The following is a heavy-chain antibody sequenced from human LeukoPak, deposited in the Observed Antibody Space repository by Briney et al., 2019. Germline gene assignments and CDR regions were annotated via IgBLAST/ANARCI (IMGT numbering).Heavy chain of an antibody. V-gene: IGHV4-4*07. D-gene: IGHD4-11*01. CDR1: GGSISSYY. CDR3: ARDSSDRTVTTLGYYYYYYMDV. CDR2: IYTSGRT. Sequence: SETLSLTCTVSGGSISSYYWSWVRQPAGKGLEWIGRIYTSGRTNYNPSLKSRVTMSVDTSKNQFSLKLSSVTAADTAVYYCARDSSDRTVTTLGYYYYYYMDVWGKGTTVTVSS. J-gene: IGHJ6*03.